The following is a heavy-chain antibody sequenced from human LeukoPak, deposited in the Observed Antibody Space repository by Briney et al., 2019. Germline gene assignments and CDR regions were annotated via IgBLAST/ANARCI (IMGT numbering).Heavy chain of an antibody. V-gene: IGHV3-48*03. J-gene: IGHJ4*02. D-gene: IGHD6-19*01. Sequence: PGGSLRLSCAASGFTFSSYEMNWVRQAPGKGLEWVSYISSSGSTIYYADSVKGRFTISRDNAKNSLFLQMNSLRAEDTAVYYCARGLWSRVAAPFDYWGQGTLVTVSS. CDR3: ARGLWSRVAAPFDY. CDR2: ISSSGSTI. CDR1: GFTFSSYE.